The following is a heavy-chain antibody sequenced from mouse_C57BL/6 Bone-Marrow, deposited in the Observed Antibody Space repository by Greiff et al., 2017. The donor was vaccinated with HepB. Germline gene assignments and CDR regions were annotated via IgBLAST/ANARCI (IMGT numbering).Heavy chain of an antibody. CDR2: ISNGGGST. Sequence: EVKLVESGGGLVQPGGSLKLSCAASGFTFSDYYMYWVRQTPEKRLEWVAYISNGGGSTYYPDTVKGRFTISRDNAKNTLYLQMSRLKSEDTAMYYCARLGRFAYWGQGTLVTVSA. V-gene: IGHV5-12*01. CDR1: GFTFSDYY. CDR3: ARLGRFAY. D-gene: IGHD4-1*01. J-gene: IGHJ3*01.